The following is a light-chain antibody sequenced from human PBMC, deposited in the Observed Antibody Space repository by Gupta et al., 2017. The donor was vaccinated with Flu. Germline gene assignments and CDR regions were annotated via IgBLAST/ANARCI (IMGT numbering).Light chain of an antibody. CDR1: SGSMANNY. J-gene: IGLJ3*02. V-gene: IGLV6-57*01. Sequence: SGSMANNYVQWYQHRPGSSPTTVIDEDDQRPSGVPDRFAGSIDSSSNSASLHISGLRTEDEADDYCQSSDSNTSGVFGGGTKLTVL. CDR3: QSSDSNTSGV. CDR2: EDD.